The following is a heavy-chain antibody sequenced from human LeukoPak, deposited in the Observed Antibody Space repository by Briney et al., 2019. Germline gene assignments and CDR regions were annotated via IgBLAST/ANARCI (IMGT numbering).Heavy chain of an antibody. CDR3: AKDIVATMMY. V-gene: IGHV3-7*03. J-gene: IGHJ4*02. CDR1: GFTSSRYW. CDR2: INQDGSQK. Sequence: GGSLRLSCKVSGFTSSRYWTSWVRQAPGKGLEWVANINQDGSQKYYVDSVKGRFTISRDNTKNTLYLQMNSLRAEDTAVYYCAKDIVATMMYWGQGTLVTVSS. D-gene: IGHD5-12*01.